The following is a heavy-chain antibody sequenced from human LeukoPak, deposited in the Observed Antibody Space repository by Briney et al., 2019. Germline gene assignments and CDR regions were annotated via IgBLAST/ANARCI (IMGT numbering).Heavy chain of an antibody. J-gene: IGHJ5*02. D-gene: IGHD3-22*01. CDR2: IYYSGST. V-gene: IGHV4-39*01. CDR1: GGSISSSSYH. CDR3: ARHYDSSRSLFDP. Sequence: SETLSLTCTVSGGSISSSSYHWGWIRQPPGKGLEWIGSIYYSGSTYYNPSLKSRVTISVYTSKNQFSLKLSSVTAADTAVYYCARHYDSSRSLFDPWGQGTLVTVSS.